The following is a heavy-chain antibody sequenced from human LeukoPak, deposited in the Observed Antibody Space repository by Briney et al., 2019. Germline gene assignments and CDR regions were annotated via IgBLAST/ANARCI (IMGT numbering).Heavy chain of an antibody. CDR2: IYDSGSTF. J-gene: IGHJ5*02. V-gene: IGHV4-4*09. D-gene: IGHD2-2*01. Sequence: PSETLSLTCTVSGGSITSYYWSWIRQLPGKGLEWIGYIYDSGSTFHYDPSLKSRVNISVDTSKNQLSLRLSSVTAVDTAVYYCATTNCGSASCSGANSFDPWGQGTLVTVSS. CDR1: GGSITSYY. CDR3: ATTNCGSASCSGANSFDP.